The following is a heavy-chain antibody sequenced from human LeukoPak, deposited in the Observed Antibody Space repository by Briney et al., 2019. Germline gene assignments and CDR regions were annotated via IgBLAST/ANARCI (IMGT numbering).Heavy chain of an antibody. J-gene: IGHJ4*02. CDR3: AKDRDIVVVPAALDY. D-gene: IGHD2-2*01. CDR2: IRYDGSNK. Sequence: GGSLRLSCAASGFTFSSYGMHWVRQAPGKGLEWVAFIRYDGSNKYYADSVKGRFTISRDNSKNTLYLQMNSLRAEDTAVYYCAKDRDIVVVPAALDYWGQGILVTVSS. V-gene: IGHV3-30*02. CDR1: GFTFSSYG.